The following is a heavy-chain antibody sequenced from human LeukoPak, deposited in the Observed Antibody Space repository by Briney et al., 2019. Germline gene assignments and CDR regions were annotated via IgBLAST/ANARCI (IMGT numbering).Heavy chain of an antibody. CDR2: IYPGDSDT. Sequence: GESLKISCKGSGYSFTTYWITWVRQMPGKGLEWMGIIYPGDSDTRYSPSFQGQVTISADKSISTAFLQWSSLKATDTAMYYCARQQVAYYYYYGMDVWGKGTTVTVSS. V-gene: IGHV5-51*01. J-gene: IGHJ6*04. CDR1: GYSFTTYW. D-gene: IGHD2-15*01. CDR3: ARQQVAYYYYYGMDV.